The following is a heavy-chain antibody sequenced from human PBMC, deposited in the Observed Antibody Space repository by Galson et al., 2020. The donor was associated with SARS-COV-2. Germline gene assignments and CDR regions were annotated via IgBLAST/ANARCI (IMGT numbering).Heavy chain of an antibody. Sequence: ASVKVSCKASGYTFTSYTMHWVRQAPGQRLEGMGWINAGKGNTKYSQKFQGRVTITRDTSASTAYMELSSLRSEDTAVYYCARGVFLWREVISYWGQGPLVTVSS. CDR3: ARGVFLWREVISY. D-gene: IGHD1-26*01. J-gene: IGHJ4*02. V-gene: IGHV1-3*01. CDR1: GYTFTSYT. CDR2: INAGKGNT.